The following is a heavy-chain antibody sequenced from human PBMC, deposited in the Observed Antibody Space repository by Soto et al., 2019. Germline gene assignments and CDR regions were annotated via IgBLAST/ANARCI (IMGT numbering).Heavy chain of an antibody. CDR2: INPNSGGT. CDR1: GYTFTGYY. J-gene: IGHJ3*02. Sequence: ASVKVSCKASGYTFTGYYMHWVRQAPGQGLEWMGWINPNSGGTNYAQKFQGWVTMTRDTSISTAYMELSRLRSDDTAVYYCARDKYYGSGSYYNGPDAFDIWGQGTMVIVSS. CDR3: ARDKYYGSGSYYNGPDAFDI. V-gene: IGHV1-2*04. D-gene: IGHD3-10*01.